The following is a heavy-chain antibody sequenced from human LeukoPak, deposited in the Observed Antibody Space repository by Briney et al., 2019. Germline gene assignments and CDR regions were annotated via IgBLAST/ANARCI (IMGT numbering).Heavy chain of an antibody. CDR1: AFTFSYYW. CDR2: IKYDGSEK. J-gene: IGHJ4*02. CDR3: ARPLDY. Sequence: GGSLRLSCAASAFTFSYYWMHWVRPAPGKGLEWVAHIKYDGSEKIYVDSVRGRFTISRDNAKNSLYLHMNSLRAEDTAVYYCARPLDYWGQGTLVTVSS. V-gene: IGHV3-7*01.